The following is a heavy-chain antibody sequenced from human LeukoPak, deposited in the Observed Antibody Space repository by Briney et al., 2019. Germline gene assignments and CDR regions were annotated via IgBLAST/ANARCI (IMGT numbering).Heavy chain of an antibody. CDR2: ISGSGGRT. CDR1: GFTFSSYA. J-gene: IGHJ6*02. V-gene: IGHV3-23*01. Sequence: PGGSLRLSCAASGFTFSSYAMSGVRQAPWKGVEGVSVISGSGGRTYYADSVRGGLTISRDNSKNTLYLQMNSLRAEDTAVYYCAKEGPLVAATLAFGMDVWGRGTTVTVSS. CDR3: AKEGPLVAATLAFGMDV. D-gene: IGHD2-15*01.